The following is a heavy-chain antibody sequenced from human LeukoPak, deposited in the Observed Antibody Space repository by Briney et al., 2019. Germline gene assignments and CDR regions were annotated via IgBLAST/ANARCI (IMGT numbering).Heavy chain of an antibody. D-gene: IGHD5-18*01. CDR3: ARGGYSYGYMNWYFDL. V-gene: IGHV3-7*02. Sequence: GGSLRLSCAASLFTFSTYWMTWGRQGPGKGLEWVANINQDGGRKYYVDSVKGRFTISRDNAKNTLYLQMNSLRAEDTAVYYCARGGYSYGYMNWYFDLWGRGTLVTVSS. CDR2: INQDGGRK. J-gene: IGHJ2*01. CDR1: LFTFSTYW.